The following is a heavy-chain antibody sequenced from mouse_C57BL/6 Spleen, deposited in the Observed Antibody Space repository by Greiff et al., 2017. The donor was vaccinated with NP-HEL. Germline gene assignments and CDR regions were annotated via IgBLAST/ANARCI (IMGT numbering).Heavy chain of an antibody. CDR1: GYTFTSYW. Sequence: QVQLQQPGAELVKPGASVKLSCKASGYTFTSYWMQWVKQRPGQGLEWIGEIDPSDSYTNYNQKFKGKATLTVDTSSSTAYMQLSSLTSEDSAVYYCARGEDSNYAMDYWGQGTSVTVSS. J-gene: IGHJ4*01. D-gene: IGHD2-5*01. V-gene: IGHV1-50*01. CDR3: ARGEDSNYAMDY. CDR2: IDPSDSYT.